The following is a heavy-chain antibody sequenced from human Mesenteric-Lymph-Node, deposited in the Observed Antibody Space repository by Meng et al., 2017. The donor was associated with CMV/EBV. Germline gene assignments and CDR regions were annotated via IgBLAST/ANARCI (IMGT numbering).Heavy chain of an antibody. Sequence: GESLKISCAASGFTFSNYWMSWVRQAPGKGLEWVSSIGRSSNYIYYVDSVKGRFTISRDNSKNTLYLQMNSLRAEDTAVYYCARDIEYSSSMGAFDIWGQGTMVTVSS. J-gene: IGHJ3*02. D-gene: IGHD6-6*01. V-gene: IGHV3-21*04. CDR1: GFTFSNYW. CDR2: IGRSSNYI. CDR3: ARDIEYSSSMGAFDI.